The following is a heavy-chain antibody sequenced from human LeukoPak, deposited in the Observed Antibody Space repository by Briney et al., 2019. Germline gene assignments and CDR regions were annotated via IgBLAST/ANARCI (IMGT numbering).Heavy chain of an antibody. Sequence: PGGSLSLSCAASGFTFSSYAMSWVRQAPGKGMEWVSAISGSDGSTYYADSVKGRFTISRDNSKNTLYLQMNSLRAEDTAVYYCARDGLGAAFDYWGQGTLVTVSS. CDR1: GFTFSSYA. CDR2: ISGSDGST. CDR3: ARDGLGAAFDY. J-gene: IGHJ4*02. V-gene: IGHV3-23*01. D-gene: IGHD3-16*01.